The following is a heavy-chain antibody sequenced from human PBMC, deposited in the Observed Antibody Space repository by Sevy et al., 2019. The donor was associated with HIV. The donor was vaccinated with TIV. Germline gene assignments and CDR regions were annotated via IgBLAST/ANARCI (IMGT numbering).Heavy chain of an antibody. Sequence: GGSLRLSCAVSGFTLTNEFFSWVRQAPGKGLEWVAVVYSGGATYYADSVKGRFTISRDKSKSTLYLQVKSLRAEDTAVYYCAVVGYCRGGTCFSGFYYAMDVWGQGTTVTVSS. CDR2: VYSGGAT. CDR1: GFTLTNEF. V-gene: IGHV3-53*01. J-gene: IGHJ6*02. CDR3: AVVGYCRGGTCFSGFYYAMDV. D-gene: IGHD2-15*01.